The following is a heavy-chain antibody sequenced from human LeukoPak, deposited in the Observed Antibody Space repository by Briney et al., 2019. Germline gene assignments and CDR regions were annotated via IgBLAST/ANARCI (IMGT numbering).Heavy chain of an antibody. CDR3: ARVGYCSSTSCYGYNWFDP. CDR1: GYTFTSYA. Sequence: ASVKVSCKACGYTFTSYAMHWVRQAPGQRLEWMGWINAGNGNTKYSQKFQGRVTITRDTSASTAYMELSSLRSEDTAVYYCARVGYCSSTSCYGYNWFDPWGQGTLVTVSS. CDR2: INAGNGNT. J-gene: IGHJ5*02. D-gene: IGHD2-2*01. V-gene: IGHV1-3*01.